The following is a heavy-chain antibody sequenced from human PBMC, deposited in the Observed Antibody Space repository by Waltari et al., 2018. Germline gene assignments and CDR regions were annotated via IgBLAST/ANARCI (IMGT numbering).Heavy chain of an antibody. V-gene: IGHV4-38-2*02. CDR1: GYSISSGYY. Sequence: QVQLQESGPGLVKPSETLSLTCTVSGYSISSGYYWGWIRQPPGKGLEWIGSIYHSGSTYYSPSLKSRVTISVDTSKNQFSLKLSSVTAADTAVYYCARAGDDFLFDYWGQGTLVTVSS. J-gene: IGHJ4*02. CDR2: IYHSGST. D-gene: IGHD2-21*02. CDR3: ARAGDDFLFDY.